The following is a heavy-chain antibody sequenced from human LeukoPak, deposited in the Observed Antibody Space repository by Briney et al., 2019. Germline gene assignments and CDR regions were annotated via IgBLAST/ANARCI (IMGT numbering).Heavy chain of an antibody. CDR1: GFTFSRYW. CDR2: IKEDGSEK. Sequence: GSLRLSCAASGFTFSRYWMNWVRQAPGKGLEWVANIKEDGSEKYSVDSVKGRFTISRDNAKNSLYLQMNSLRAEDTAVYYCAREMGTRRPIDCWGQGTLVTVSS. J-gene: IGHJ4*02. CDR3: AREMGTRRPIDC. D-gene: IGHD7-27*01. V-gene: IGHV3-7*01.